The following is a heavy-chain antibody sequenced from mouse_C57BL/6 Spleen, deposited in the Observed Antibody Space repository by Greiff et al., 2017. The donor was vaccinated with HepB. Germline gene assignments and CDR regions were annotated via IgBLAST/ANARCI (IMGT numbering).Heavy chain of an antibody. CDR2: IDPSDSYT. Sequence: QVQLQQPGAELVMPGASVKLSCKASGYTFTSYWMHWVKQRPGQGLEWIGEIDPSDSYTNYNQKFKGKSTLTVDKSSSTAYMQLSSLTSEDSVVYYWARRGYYGSSPAWFAYWGQGTLVTVSA. V-gene: IGHV1-69*01. CDR3: ARRGYYGSSPAWFAY. J-gene: IGHJ3*01. D-gene: IGHD1-1*01. CDR1: GYTFTSYW.